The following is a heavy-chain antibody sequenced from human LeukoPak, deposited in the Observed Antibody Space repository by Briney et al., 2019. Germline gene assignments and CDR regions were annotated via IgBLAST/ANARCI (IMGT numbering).Heavy chain of an antibody. Sequence: PGRYLRLSCAASGFTFDDYAMHWVRQAPGKGLGWVSGISWNSGSIGYADSVKGRFTISRDNAKNSLYLQMNSLRAEDTALYYCAKDRGSIGPDAFDIWGQGTMVTVSS. D-gene: IGHD6-25*01. CDR1: GFTFDDYA. CDR3: AKDRGSIGPDAFDI. CDR2: ISWNSGSI. V-gene: IGHV3-9*01. J-gene: IGHJ3*02.